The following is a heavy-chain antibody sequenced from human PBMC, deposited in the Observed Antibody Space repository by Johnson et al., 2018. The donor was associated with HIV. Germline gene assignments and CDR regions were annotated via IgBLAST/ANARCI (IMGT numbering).Heavy chain of an antibody. CDR2: ISYDGSNE. Sequence: QMLLVESGGGVVQPGGSLRLSCAASGFAFSNYAMHWVRQAPGKGLEWMAIISYDGSNEYYADSVKGRFTISRDKSENTLYLQMNSLRAEDTAVYYCARDRRSGWPDAFDIWGPGTMVTVSS. CDR3: ARDRRSGWPDAFDI. CDR1: GFAFSNYA. D-gene: IGHD6-19*01. V-gene: IGHV3-30-3*01. J-gene: IGHJ3*02.